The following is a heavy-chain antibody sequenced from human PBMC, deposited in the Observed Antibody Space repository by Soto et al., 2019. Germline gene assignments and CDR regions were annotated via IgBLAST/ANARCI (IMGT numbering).Heavy chain of an antibody. J-gene: IGHJ3*02. V-gene: IGHV3-64D*08. CDR1: GFTFSSYA. CDR2: ISSNGGST. D-gene: IGHD6-19*01. Sequence: GGSLRLSCSASGFTFSSYAMHWVRQAPGKGLEYVSAISSNGGSTYYADSGKGRFTISRDNSKNTLYLQRSSARAEDTAVYYCVMILWIAVSDAFDIWGQGTMVTVSS. CDR3: VMILWIAVSDAFDI.